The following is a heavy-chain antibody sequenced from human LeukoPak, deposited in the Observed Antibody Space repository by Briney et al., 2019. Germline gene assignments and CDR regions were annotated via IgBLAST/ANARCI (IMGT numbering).Heavy chain of an antibody. CDR3: ARSGLANPGS. Sequence: GGSLRLSCAASGFTFSSYSMNWVRQAPGKGLEWVANIKQDGSEKYYVDSVKGRFTISRDNAKNSLYLQMNSLRAEDTAVYYCARSGLANPGSWGQGTLVTVSS. CDR1: GFTFSSYS. J-gene: IGHJ5*02. CDR2: IKQDGSEK. V-gene: IGHV3-7*01. D-gene: IGHD1-14*01.